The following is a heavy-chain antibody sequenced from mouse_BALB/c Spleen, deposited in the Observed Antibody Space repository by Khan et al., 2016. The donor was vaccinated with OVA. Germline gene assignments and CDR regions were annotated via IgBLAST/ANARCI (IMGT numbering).Heavy chain of an antibody. CDR1: GDSITSGF. Sequence: EVQGVESGPSLVKPSQTLSLTCSVTGDSITSGFWNWIRKFPGNKFEYLGYITYSGNIYYNPSLKSRISITRDTSKSQYYLQLNSVTTEDTATYYCARSYGSWAMDYWGLGTSVTVSS. D-gene: IGHD1-1*01. J-gene: IGHJ4*01. CDR2: ITYSGNI. V-gene: IGHV3-8*02. CDR3: ARSYGSWAMDY.